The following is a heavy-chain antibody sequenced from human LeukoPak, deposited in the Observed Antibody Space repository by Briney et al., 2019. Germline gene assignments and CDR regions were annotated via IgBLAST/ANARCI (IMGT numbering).Heavy chain of an antibody. V-gene: IGHV3-23*01. D-gene: IGHD6-19*01. J-gene: IGHJ3*02. Sequence: PGGSLRLSCAASGFTFSSYAMSWVRQAPGKGLEWVSAISGSGGSTYYADSVKGRFTISRDNSKNTLYLQMHSLRAEDTAVYYCAKDLSVAGGKGGGAFDIWGQGTMVTVSS. CDR1: GFTFSSYA. CDR3: AKDLSVAGGKGGGAFDI. CDR2: ISGSGGST.